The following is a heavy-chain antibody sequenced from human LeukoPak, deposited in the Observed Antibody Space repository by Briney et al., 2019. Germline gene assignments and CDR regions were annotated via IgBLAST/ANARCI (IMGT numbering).Heavy chain of an antibody. CDR1: GFTFSSYA. CDR3: ARALQYYDILAGYY. V-gene: IGHV3-30*04. J-gene: IGHJ4*02. CDR2: ISYDGSNK. Sequence: GGSLRLSCAASGFTFSSYAMHWVRQAPGKGLEWVAVISYDGSNKYYADSVKGRFTISRDNSKNTLYLQMNSLRAEDTAVYYCARALQYYDILAGYYWGQGTLVTVSS. D-gene: IGHD3-9*01.